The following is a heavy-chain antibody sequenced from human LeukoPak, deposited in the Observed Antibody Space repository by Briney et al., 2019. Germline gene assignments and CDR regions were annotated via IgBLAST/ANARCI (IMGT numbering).Heavy chain of an antibody. CDR2: IYYSGST. J-gene: IGHJ5*02. CDR1: GGSISSSSYY. Sequence: PSETLSLTCTVSGGSISSSSYYWGWIRQPPGKGLEWIGYIYYSGSTNYNPSLKSRVTISVDTSKNQFSLKLSSVTAADTAVYYCATSNYNWFDPWGQGTLVTVSS. V-gene: IGHV4-61*05. CDR3: ATSNYNWFDP.